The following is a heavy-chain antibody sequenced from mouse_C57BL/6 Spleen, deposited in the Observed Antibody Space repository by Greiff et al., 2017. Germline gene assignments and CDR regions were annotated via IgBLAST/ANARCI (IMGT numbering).Heavy chain of an antibody. CDR1: GFTFSSYG. Sequence: DVHLVESGGDLVKPGGSLKLSCAASGFTFSSYGMSWVRQTPDKRLEWVATISSGGSYTYYPDSVKGRFTISRDNAKNTLYLQMSSLKSEDTAMYYCARLGNYGSGDWYFDVWGTGTTVTVSS. D-gene: IGHD1-1*01. CDR3: ARLGNYGSGDWYFDV. J-gene: IGHJ1*03. CDR2: ISSGGSYT. V-gene: IGHV5-6*01.